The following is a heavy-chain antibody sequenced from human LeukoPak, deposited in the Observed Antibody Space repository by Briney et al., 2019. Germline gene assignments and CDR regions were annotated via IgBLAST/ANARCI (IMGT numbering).Heavy chain of an antibody. CDR2: IFGRGGSA. CDR3: PKTTVGYSSGRFPGWPADY. D-gene: IGHD2-15*01. Sequence: GGSLRLSCTASGFAFGSYAMYWVRQAPGKGLEWVSGIFGRGGSAHYADSVKGRFTISRDNSKNTVYLEMNSLGVEDTAIYYWPKTTVGYSSGRFPGWPADYWGQGTLVTVSS. J-gene: IGHJ4*02. V-gene: IGHV3-23*01. CDR1: GFAFGSYA.